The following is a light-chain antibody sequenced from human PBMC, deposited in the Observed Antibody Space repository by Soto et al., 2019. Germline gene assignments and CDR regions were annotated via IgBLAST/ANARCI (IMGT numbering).Light chain of an antibody. J-gene: IGLJ1*01. Sequence: QSALTQPASVSGSPGQSITISCTGTSTDVGRYNFVSWYQQHPGKAPKLMVYDVSNRPSWVSNRFSGSKSGITASLTISGLQAADEADYYCTSYTSDSTYVFGTGTKVTVL. V-gene: IGLV2-14*01. CDR1: STDVGRYNF. CDR3: TSYTSDSTYV. CDR2: DVS.